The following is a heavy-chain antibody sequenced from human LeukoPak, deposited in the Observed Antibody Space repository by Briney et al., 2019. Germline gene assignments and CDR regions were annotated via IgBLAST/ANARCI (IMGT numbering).Heavy chain of an antibody. J-gene: IGHJ3*02. CDR1: GGSISSGSYY. CDR2: IYTSGST. Sequence: NPSETLSLTCTVSGGSISSGSYYWSWIRQPAGKGLEWIGRIYTSGSTNYNSSLKSRVTISVDTSKNQFSLKLSSVTAADTAVYYCARGPLDAFDIWGRGTMVTVSS. CDR3: ARGPLDAFDI. V-gene: IGHV4-61*02.